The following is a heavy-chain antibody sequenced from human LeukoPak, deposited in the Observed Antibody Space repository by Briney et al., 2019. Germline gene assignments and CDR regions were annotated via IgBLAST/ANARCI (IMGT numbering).Heavy chain of an antibody. D-gene: IGHD5-24*01. CDR3: ARDGYKYYYYYYMDV. Sequence: SETLSLTCTVSGGSISSSSHYWGWIRQPPGKGLEWIGRVSTSGSTNYNPSLKSRVTMSVDTSENQFSLKLSSVTAADTAVYYCARDGYKYYYYYYMDVWGKGTTVTISS. CDR1: GGSISSSSHY. J-gene: IGHJ6*03. CDR2: VSTSGST. V-gene: IGHV4-39*07.